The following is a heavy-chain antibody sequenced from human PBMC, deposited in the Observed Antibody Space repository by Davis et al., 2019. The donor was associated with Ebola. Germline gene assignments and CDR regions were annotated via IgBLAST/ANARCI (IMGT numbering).Heavy chain of an antibody. CDR3: ARVKDFWSGLDY. J-gene: IGHJ4*02. CDR1: GGSISSNNW. D-gene: IGHD3-3*01. CDR2: ISHSGST. V-gene: IGHV4-4*02. Sequence: MPSETLSLTCAVSGGSISSNNWWSWVRQPPGRGLEWIGEISHSGSTNYNPSLKSRVTISMDKSKNQFSLKVLSVTAADTAVYYCARVKDFWSGLDYWGQGTLVTVSS.